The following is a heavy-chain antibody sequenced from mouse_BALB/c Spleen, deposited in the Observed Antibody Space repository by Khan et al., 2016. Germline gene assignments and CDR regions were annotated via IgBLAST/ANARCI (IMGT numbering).Heavy chain of an antibody. D-gene: IGHD3-3*01. J-gene: IGHJ4*01. Sequence: QIQLVQSGPELKKPGVTVKISCKASGYTFTDYSIHWVKQAPGKGLKWMGCINTETGEPTYADDFKGRFAFSLETSASTAYLQINKLKNEDTATYFCAMSRDNCNNYYAMDYWGQGTSVTVSS. CDR3: AMSRDNCNNYYAMDY. V-gene: IGHV9-2-1*01. CDR1: GYTFTDYS. CDR2: INTETGEP.